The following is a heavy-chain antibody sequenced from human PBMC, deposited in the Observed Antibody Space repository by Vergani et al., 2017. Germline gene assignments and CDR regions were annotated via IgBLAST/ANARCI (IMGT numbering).Heavy chain of an antibody. J-gene: IGHJ3*02. V-gene: IGHV3-43*02. D-gene: IGHD2-2*02. Sequence: EVQLLESGGGLVQPGGSLRLSCAASGFTFSSYAMHWVRQAPGKGLEWVSLISGDGGSTYYADSVKGRFTISRDNSKNSLYLQMNSLRTEDTALYYCAKDMRYCSSTSCDNDAFDIWGQGTMVTVSS. CDR3: AKDMRYCSSTSCDNDAFDI. CDR2: ISGDGGST. CDR1: GFTFSSYA.